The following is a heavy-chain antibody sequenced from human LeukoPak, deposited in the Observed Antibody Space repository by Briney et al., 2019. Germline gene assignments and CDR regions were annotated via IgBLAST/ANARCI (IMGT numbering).Heavy chain of an antibody. Sequence: SETLSLTCTVSGGSIRSYYLSWIRQPPGKGLEWIGYIYYSGSTNYNPSLKSRVTISEDTSKNQFSLKLSSVTAADTAVYYCARVRPVAGTDYWGQGTLVTVSS. D-gene: IGHD6-19*01. CDR2: IYYSGST. V-gene: IGHV4-59*01. CDR3: ARVRPVAGTDY. CDR1: GGSIRSYY. J-gene: IGHJ4*02.